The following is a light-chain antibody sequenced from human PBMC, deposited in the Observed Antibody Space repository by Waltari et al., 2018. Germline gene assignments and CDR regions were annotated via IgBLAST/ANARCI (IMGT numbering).Light chain of an antibody. V-gene: IGLV2-23*01. J-gene: IGLJ3*02. CDR3: CSFTDTSIWV. CDR1: NSDIGKYDL. Sequence: QSALTQPASVSGSPGQSITISCTGTNSDIGKYDLVSWYQQHPGKAPTLLVYEGTQRPSGVSNHFSGSKSGNTASLTISGLQPEDEANYYCCSFTDTSIWVFGGGTKLTVL. CDR2: EGT.